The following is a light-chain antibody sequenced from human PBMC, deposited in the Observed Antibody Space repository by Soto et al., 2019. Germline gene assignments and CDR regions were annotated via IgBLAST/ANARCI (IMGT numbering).Light chain of an antibody. J-gene: IGKJ5*01. Sequence: DIVMTQFPATMSVVPGDRVSFSCRASQGVSRNLAWYQPKPGQAPRLLISGASTGATGIPARFSGSGSGTDFTLTISSLEPEDFAVYYCQQRSNWPITFGQGTRLEI. CDR3: QQRSNWPIT. V-gene: IGKV3-11*01. CDR2: GAS. CDR1: QGVSRN.